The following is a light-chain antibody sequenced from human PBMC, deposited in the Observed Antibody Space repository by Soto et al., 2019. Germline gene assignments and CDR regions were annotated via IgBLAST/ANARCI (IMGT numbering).Light chain of an antibody. J-gene: IGKJ5*01. Sequence: EIVLTQSPATLSLSPGERAILSCRASQSVNNHLAWYQQKPGQAPRLLIYDASNRATGIPARFGGSGSGTDFILTITSLEPADFAVYYCQQRSSWPPVFGQGTRLEIK. CDR3: QQRSSWPPV. V-gene: IGKV3-11*01. CDR1: QSVNNH. CDR2: DAS.